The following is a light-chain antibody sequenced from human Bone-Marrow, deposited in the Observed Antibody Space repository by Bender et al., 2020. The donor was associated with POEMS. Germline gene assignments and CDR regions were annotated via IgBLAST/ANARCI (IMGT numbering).Light chain of an antibody. V-gene: IGLV2-8*01. J-gene: IGLJ3*02. CDR1: SSDIGSYNY. CDR3: SSYAGDYNLV. Sequence: QSALTQPASVSGSPGQSITISCSGTSSDIGSYNYVSWYQQHPGKAPKLMIYEVTKRPSGVPDRFSGSKSGNTASLTVSGLQAEDEADYYCSSYAGDYNLVFGGGTKLTVL. CDR2: EVT.